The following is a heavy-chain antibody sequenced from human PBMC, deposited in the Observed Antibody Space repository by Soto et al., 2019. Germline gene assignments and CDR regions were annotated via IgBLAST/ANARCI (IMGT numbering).Heavy chain of an antibody. CDR1: GLTFRSYN. D-gene: IGHD3-22*01. J-gene: IGHJ6*04. Sequence: VRLLRLSCAASGLTFRSYNMNWVRQAPGKGLEWVSSLSSSSTYIYYADSVKGRFTISRGNAKNSLYLQMNSLRAEDTAVYYCAGGGINYGNYRVMDFWGKGSTVTVSP. CDR3: AGGGINYGNYRVMDF. CDR2: LSSSSTYI. V-gene: IGHV3-21*01.